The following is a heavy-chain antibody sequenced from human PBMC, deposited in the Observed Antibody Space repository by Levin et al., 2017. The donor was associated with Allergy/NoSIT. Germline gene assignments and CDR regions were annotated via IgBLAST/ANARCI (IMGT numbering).Heavy chain of an antibody. V-gene: IGHV3-33*01. CDR2: IWYNGNNK. J-gene: IGHJ4*02. CDR1: GFTFSSYD. D-gene: IGHD3-9*01. CDR3: ARDQDDILTGPSHYFDY. Sequence: PGESLKISCAASGFTFSSYDMHWVRQAPGKGLEWVAIIWYNGNNKNYADSVKGRFTISRDNSKNTLYLQMNSLRAEHTAVYYCARDQDDILTGPSHYFDYWGQGTLVTVSS.